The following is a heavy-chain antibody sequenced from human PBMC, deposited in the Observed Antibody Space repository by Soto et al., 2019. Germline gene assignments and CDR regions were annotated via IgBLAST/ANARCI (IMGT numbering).Heavy chain of an antibody. V-gene: IGHV3-23*01. CDR2: ISGSGGST. CDR3: ANPKYRSSWYRKLRTEENNTCGMDV. J-gene: IGHJ6*02. CDR1: GFTFSRES. D-gene: IGHD6-13*01. Sequence: HPGGSLRLSCAASGFTFSRESMSWVRQAPGKGLEWVSAISGSGGSTYYADSVKGRFTISRDNSKNTLYLQMNSLRAEDTAVYYCANPKYRSSWYRKLRTEENNTCGMDVWGQGTTVTVSS.